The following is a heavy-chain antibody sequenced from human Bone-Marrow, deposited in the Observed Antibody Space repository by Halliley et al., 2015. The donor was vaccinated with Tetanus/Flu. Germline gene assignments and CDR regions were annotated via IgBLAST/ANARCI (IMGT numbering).Heavy chain of an antibody. J-gene: IGHJ6*02. CDR2: SSHT. CDR3: ARAIRELPPTINYYYYYGMDV. V-gene: IGHV3-11*05. D-gene: IGHD2-2*01. Sequence: SSHTNYADSVKGRFPISRDNAKNSLYLHMNSLRAEDTAVYYCARAIRELPPTINYYYYYGMDVWGQGTAVTVSS.